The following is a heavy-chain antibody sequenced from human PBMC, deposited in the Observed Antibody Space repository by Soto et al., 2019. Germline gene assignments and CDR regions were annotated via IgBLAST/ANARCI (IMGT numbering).Heavy chain of an antibody. CDR2: INPSGGRT. CDR1: GYTFTTYS. V-gene: IGHV1-46*01. D-gene: IGHD3-9*01. CDR3: ARDGGYDVLTGHYILLYYLDN. J-gene: IGHJ4*02. Sequence: SVKVSCKASGYTFTTYSMHWVRQTPGHGLEWMGVINPSGGRTSYAQKFQGRVTMTRDTSTSTVHMELSNLRSEDTAVYFCARDGGYDVLTGHYILLYYLDNWGLGTLVTVSS.